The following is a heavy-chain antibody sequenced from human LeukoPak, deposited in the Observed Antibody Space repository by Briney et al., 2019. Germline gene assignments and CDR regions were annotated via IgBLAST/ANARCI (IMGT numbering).Heavy chain of an antibody. J-gene: IGHJ4*02. CDR1: GFTFSSYA. CDR2: ISRSGGST. Sequence: PGGSLRLSCAASGFTFSSYAMSWVRQAPGKGLEWVSAISRSGGSTYYADSVKGRFTISRDNSKNTLYLQMNSLRAKDTAVYYCAKVTPADYDFWSGYLYYFDYWGQGTLVTVSS. D-gene: IGHD3-3*01. CDR3: AKVTPADYDFWSGYLYYFDY. V-gene: IGHV3-23*01.